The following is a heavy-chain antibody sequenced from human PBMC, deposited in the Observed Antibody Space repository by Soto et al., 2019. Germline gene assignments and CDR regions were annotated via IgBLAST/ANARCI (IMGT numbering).Heavy chain of an antibody. Sequence: GESLKISCKGSGYSFTSYWISWVRQMPGKGLEWMGRIDPSDSYTNYSPSFQGHVTFSADKSISTAYLQWSSLKASDTAMYYCARITVTEYYSYGMDVWGQGTTVTVSS. CDR2: IDPSDSYT. J-gene: IGHJ6*02. D-gene: IGHD4-17*01. CDR3: ARITVTEYYSYGMDV. V-gene: IGHV5-10-1*01. CDR1: GYSFTSYW.